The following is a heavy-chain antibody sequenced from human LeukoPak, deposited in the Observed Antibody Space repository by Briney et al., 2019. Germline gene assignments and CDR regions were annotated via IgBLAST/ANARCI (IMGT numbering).Heavy chain of an antibody. CDR2: INHSGST. D-gene: IGHD3-10*02. CDR3: ARGPWSYDRAFDI. Sequence: PSETLSLTCAVYGGSFSGYYWSWIRQPPGKGLEWIGEINHSGSTNYNPSLKSRVTISVDTSKYQFSLKLSSVTAADTAVYYCARGPWSYDRAFDIWGQGTMVTVSS. J-gene: IGHJ3*02. CDR1: GGSFSGYY. V-gene: IGHV4-34*01.